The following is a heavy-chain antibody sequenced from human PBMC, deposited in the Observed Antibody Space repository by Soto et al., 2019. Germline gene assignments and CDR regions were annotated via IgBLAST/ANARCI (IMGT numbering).Heavy chain of an antibody. CDR3: ARYITMVRGAAGYYYYGMDV. Sequence: ASVKVSCKASGGTFSSYAISWVRQAPGQGLEWMGGIIPIFGTANYAQKFQGRVTITADESTSTAYMELSSLRSEDTAVYYRARYITMVRGAAGYYYYGMDVWGQGTKVTVSS. V-gene: IGHV1-69*13. J-gene: IGHJ6*02. CDR1: GGTFSSYA. CDR2: IIPIFGTA. D-gene: IGHD3-10*01.